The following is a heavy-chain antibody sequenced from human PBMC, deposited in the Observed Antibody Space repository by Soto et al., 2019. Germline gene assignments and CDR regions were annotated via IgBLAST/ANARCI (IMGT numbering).Heavy chain of an antibody. CDR3: TREGSRSPGYFDTSTYTFDY. V-gene: IGHV3-48*03. CDR1: GFTFSSYE. CDR2: ISTSARTT. J-gene: IGHJ4*02. D-gene: IGHD3-22*01. Sequence: SLRLSCAASGFTFSSYEMHWVRQAPGKGLEWVSYISTSARTTYYADSVKGRFTISRDNARNSLYLQMNSLRAEDTAVYYCTREGSRSPGYFDTSTYTFDYWGQGTLVTVSS.